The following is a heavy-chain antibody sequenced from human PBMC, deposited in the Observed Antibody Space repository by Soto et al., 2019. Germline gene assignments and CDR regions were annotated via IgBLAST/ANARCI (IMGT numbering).Heavy chain of an antibody. D-gene: IGHD3-16*01. Sequence: QITLKESGPTLVKPTQTLTLTCTFSGFSLTTRGVGVGWIRQPPGKALECLALIYWDDDKRYSPSLQSRLSIXKXTXTNQVVLTMTNVDPVDTATYYCAPIPNYYQYDWFDPWGPGTLVSVS. V-gene: IGHV2-5*02. CDR2: IYWDDDK. J-gene: IGHJ5*02. CDR1: GFSLTTRGVG. CDR3: APIPNYYQYDWFDP.